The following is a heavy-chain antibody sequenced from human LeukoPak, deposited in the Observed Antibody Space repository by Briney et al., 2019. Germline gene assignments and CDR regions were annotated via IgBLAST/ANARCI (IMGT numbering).Heavy chain of an antibody. CDR3: ARADCGGDCYEDY. V-gene: IGHV1-69*02. CDR2: IIPILGIA. Sequence: SVTVSCKASGGTFSSYTISWVRQAPGQGLEWMGRIIPILGIANYAQKFQGRVTITADKSTSPAYMELSSLRSEYTAVYYCARADCGGDCYEDYWGQGTLVTVSS. J-gene: IGHJ4*02. CDR1: GGTFSSYT. D-gene: IGHD2-21*01.